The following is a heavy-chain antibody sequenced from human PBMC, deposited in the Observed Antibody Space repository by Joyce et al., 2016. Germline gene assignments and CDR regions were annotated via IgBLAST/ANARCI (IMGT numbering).Heavy chain of an antibody. D-gene: IGHD3-9*01. CDR2: IYPGDSDT. J-gene: IGHJ4*02. CDR3: ARLIGYSNPFEN. CDR1: GFTFTKNW. V-gene: IGHV5-51*01. Sequence: EVQLVQSGAEVKKAGECLKISCKGSGFTFTKNWIGWVRQMPGKGLEWMGIIYPGDSDTRYSPSFQGQVTIAADKSTNTAYLQWSSLKASDTAMYYCARLIGYSNPFENWGQGTLVTVSS.